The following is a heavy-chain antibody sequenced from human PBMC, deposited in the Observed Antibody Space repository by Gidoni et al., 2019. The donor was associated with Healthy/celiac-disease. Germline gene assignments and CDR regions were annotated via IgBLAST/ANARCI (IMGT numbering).Heavy chain of an antibody. CDR1: GFSLSNARMG. CDR2: IFSNDEK. Sequence: QVTLKESGPVLVKPTETLTLTCTVSGFSLSNARMGVSWIRQPPGKALEWLAHIFSNDEKSYSTSLKSRLTISKDTSKSQVVLTMTNMDPVDTATYYCARTPYGSGSYYVPHFDYWGQGTLVTVSS. CDR3: ARTPYGSGSYYVPHFDY. J-gene: IGHJ4*02. D-gene: IGHD3-10*01. V-gene: IGHV2-26*01.